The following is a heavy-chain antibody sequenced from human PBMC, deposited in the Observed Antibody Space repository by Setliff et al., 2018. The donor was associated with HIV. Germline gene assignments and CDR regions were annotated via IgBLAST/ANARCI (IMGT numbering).Heavy chain of an antibody. CDR2: ISWNSGSI. V-gene: IGHV3-9*01. CDR1: GFTFSKYW. D-gene: IGHD3-16*01. CDR3: AKDMRGGYDAFDI. Sequence: GGSLRLSCAASGFTFSKYWFHWVRQAPGKGLEWVSGISWNSGSIGYADSVKGRFTISRDNAKNSLYLQMNSLRAEDTALYYCAKDMRGGYDAFDIWGQGTMVTVSS. J-gene: IGHJ3*02.